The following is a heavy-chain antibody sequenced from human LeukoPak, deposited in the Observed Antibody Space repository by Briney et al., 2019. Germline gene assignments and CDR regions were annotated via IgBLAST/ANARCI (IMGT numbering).Heavy chain of an antibody. Sequence: ASVKVSCKAFGYTFSSYAMNWVRQTPRQGLEWRGWINTNTENPKYAEAFKGRFVFSLDTSISTAYLQISSLKAEDTAVYYCARDQRDYCATSASHDFQHWGQGTLVTVSS. D-gene: IGHD3-22*01. CDR3: ARDQRDYCATSASHDFQH. CDR1: GYTFSSYA. J-gene: IGHJ1*01. V-gene: IGHV7-4-1*02. CDR2: INTNTENP.